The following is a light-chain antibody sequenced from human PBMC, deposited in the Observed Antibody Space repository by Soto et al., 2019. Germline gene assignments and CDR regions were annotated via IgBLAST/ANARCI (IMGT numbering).Light chain of an antibody. CDR3: QHRGKWPRT. Sequence: EIVLTQSPATLSLSPGERATLSCRASQSVSSYLAWYQHKPGQAPRLLIYDASNRATDIPARFSGSGSGTDFTLTISSLESADFAVYYCQHRGKWPRTFGQGTKLEIK. J-gene: IGKJ2*01. CDR2: DAS. CDR1: QSVSSY. V-gene: IGKV3-11*01.